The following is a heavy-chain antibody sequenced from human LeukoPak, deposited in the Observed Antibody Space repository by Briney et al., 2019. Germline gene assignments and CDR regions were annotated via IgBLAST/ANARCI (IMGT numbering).Heavy chain of an antibody. V-gene: IGHV3-30*18. Sequence: GGSLGLSCAASGFTFSSYGLHWVRQAPGKGLEWVAVISYDGSNKYYADSVKGRFTISRDNSKNTLYLQMNSLRAEDTAVYYCAKDVQWLVLVYWGQGTLVTVSS. D-gene: IGHD6-19*01. CDR3: AKDVQWLVLVY. CDR1: GFTFSSYG. J-gene: IGHJ4*02. CDR2: ISYDGSNK.